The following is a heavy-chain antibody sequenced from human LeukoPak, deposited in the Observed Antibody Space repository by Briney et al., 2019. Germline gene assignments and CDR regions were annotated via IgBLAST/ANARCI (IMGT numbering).Heavy chain of an antibody. CDR3: ARGEGGYYTHSLDY. J-gene: IGHJ4*02. V-gene: IGHV1-18*01. D-gene: IGHD3-3*01. CDR2: INNYNENT. CDR1: GYTFTSYG. Sequence: ASVKVSCKASGYTFTSYGISWVRQAPGQGLQWMGWINNYNENTNYAQNLQGRVTMTTETSTSTVYMELRSLRSDDTAVYYCARGEGGYYTHSLDYWGQGTLVTVSS.